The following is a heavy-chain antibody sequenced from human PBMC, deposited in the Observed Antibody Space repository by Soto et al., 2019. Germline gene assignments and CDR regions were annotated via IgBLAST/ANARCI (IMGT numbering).Heavy chain of an antibody. J-gene: IGHJ4*02. V-gene: IGHV3-23*01. D-gene: IGHD3-10*02. Sequence: EVQLLESGGGLVQPGGSLRLSCAGSGFTFSNYAMSWVRQAPGTGLEWVSGISVSGSTTYCADSVQGRVTISRDNSKNTLDLQMNSLRTEDTAVYYCVKVCGDSWRFDYWGQGTLVTVSS. CDR1: GFTFSNYA. CDR2: ISVSGSTT. CDR3: VKVCGDSWRFDY.